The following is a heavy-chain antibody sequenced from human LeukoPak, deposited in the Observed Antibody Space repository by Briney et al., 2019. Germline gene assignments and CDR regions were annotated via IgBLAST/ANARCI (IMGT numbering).Heavy chain of an antibody. D-gene: IGHD1-26*01. V-gene: IGHV1-2*02. J-gene: IGHJ3*02. CDR1: GYTFTGYY. CDR2: INPNSGGT. CDR3: ARANSWEQNDAFDI. Sequence: ASVKVSCKASGYTFTGYYMHWVRQAPGQGLEWMGWINPNSGGTNYAQKFQGRVTMTRDTSISTAYMELSRLRSDDTAVYYCARANSWEQNDAFDIWGQGTMVTVSS.